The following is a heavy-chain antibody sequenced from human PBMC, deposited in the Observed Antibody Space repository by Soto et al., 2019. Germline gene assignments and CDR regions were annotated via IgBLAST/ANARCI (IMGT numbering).Heavy chain of an antibody. Sequence: ASVKVSCKASGYTFTSYGISWVRQAPGQGLEWMGWISAYNGNTNYAQKLQGRVTMTTDTSTSTAYMELRSLRSDDTAVYYCASMTFPNPSYYYGMDVWGQGTTVTSP. D-gene: IGHD2-8*01. CDR2: ISAYNGNT. V-gene: IGHV1-18*01. CDR3: ASMTFPNPSYYYGMDV. CDR1: GYTFTSYG. J-gene: IGHJ6*02.